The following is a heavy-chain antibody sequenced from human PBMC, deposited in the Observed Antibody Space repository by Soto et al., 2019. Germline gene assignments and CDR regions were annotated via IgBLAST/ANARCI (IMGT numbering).Heavy chain of an antibody. D-gene: IGHD3-10*01. Sequence: SVKVSCKASGGTLSDYAVSWVRQARGQGLEWMGGIMPTVDSANYAQKFQGRLTITADESTSTANMELSSLTSDDTAIYYCAVAAVREILTEQTSGMAVWGQGTTVTVSS. CDR1: GGTLSDYA. CDR3: AVAAVREILTEQTSGMAV. J-gene: IGHJ6*02. V-gene: IGHV1-69*13. CDR2: IMPTVDSA.